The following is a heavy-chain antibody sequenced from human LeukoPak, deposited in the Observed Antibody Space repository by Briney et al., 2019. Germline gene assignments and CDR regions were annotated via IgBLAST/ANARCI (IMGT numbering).Heavy chain of an antibody. Sequence: GGSLRLSCAASGFTLSSYAMTWVRQAPGRGLEWVSSVDGGGGGTYYADSVKGRFTISRDNSKDTLHLQMNGLRAEDTAVYFCAKQSAGSAAWYSLHYDFWGQGTLVTVSS. V-gene: IGHV3-23*01. CDR2: VDGGGGGT. CDR1: GFTLSSYA. J-gene: IGHJ4*02. CDR3: AKQSAGSAAWYSLHYDF. D-gene: IGHD6-13*01.